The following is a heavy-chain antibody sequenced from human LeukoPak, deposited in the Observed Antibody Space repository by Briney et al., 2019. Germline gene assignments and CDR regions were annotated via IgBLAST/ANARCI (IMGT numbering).Heavy chain of an antibody. CDR2: IKADGSGT. CDR1: GFNIGPYA. J-gene: IGHJ6*02. V-gene: IGHV3-43*02. Sequence: GGSLRLSCAASGFNIGPYAMYWVRQGPGRGLEWVSVIKADGSGTFYSDSVRGRFTTSRDNSKNSLYLQMSSLTSVDTALYYCAAWAFYHNLDVWGQGTTVAVSS. CDR3: AAWAFYHNLDV. D-gene: IGHD1-1*01.